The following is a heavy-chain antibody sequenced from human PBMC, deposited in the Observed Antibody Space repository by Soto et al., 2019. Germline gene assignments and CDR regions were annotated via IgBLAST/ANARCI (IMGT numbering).Heavy chain of an antibody. J-gene: IGHJ4*02. V-gene: IGHV4-38-2*01. CDR1: CYSISSGYY. D-gene: IGHD3-16*01. CDR2: IYHSGST. CDR3: ARAPTFGDPDY. Sequence: SETLSLTCAVSCYSISSGYYWGWIRQPPGKGRGWIGSIYHSGSTYYNPSLKSRVTISVDTSKNQFSLKLSSVTAADTAVYYCARAPTFGDPDYWGQGTLV.